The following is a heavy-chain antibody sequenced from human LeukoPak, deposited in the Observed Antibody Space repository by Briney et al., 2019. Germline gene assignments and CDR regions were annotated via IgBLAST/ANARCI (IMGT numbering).Heavy chain of an antibody. V-gene: IGHV1-46*01. D-gene: IGHD2-2*01. J-gene: IGHJ5*02. CDR3: ARDSKTSSLADP. CDR1: GYTFTSYY. Sequence: GASVKVSCKASGYTFTSYYIHWVRQAPGQGLEWMGIINPSGGSASYAQKFEGRVTMTRDTSTSTVYMELSSLRAVDTAVCYCARDSKTSSLADPWGQGTLVTVSS. CDR2: INPSGGSA.